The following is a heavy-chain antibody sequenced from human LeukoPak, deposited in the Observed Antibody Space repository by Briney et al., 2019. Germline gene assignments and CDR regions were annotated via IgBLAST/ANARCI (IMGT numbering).Heavy chain of an antibody. CDR2: IYYSGST. J-gene: IGHJ4*02. V-gene: IGHV4-39*01. D-gene: IGHD3-3*01. CDR3: ARLHYDFWSGYYPFDY. CDR1: GGSISSSSYY. Sequence: PSETLSLTCTVSGGSISSSSYYWGWIRQPPGKGLEWIGSIYYSGSTYYNPSLKSRVTISVDTSKNQFSLKLSSVTAADTAVYYCARLHYDFWSGYYPFDYWGQGTLVTVSS.